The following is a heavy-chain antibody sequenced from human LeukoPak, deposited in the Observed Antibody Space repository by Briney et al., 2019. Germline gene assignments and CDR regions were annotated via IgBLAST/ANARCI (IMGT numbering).Heavy chain of an antibody. CDR2: ITWDGGSA. CDR1: GFTFYDYA. Sequence: GGSLRLSFAASGFTFYDYAMHWVRPPPGKGLEWVSLITWDGGSAYYADSVKGRFTISRDNFKKSLYLQMNSLRAEDTALYYCVKSSRMYSTQEYFQHWGQGTLVTVSS. V-gene: IGHV3-43D*03. D-gene: IGHD6-13*01. CDR3: VKSSRMYSTQEYFQH. J-gene: IGHJ1*01.